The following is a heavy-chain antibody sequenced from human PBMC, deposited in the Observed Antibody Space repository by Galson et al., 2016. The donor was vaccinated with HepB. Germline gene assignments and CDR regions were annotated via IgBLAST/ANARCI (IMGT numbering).Heavy chain of an antibody. D-gene: IGHD6-13*01. CDR1: GYSFTNYW. V-gene: IGHV5-10-1*01. CDR3: ARRGAYGSSWYCGAPYWYFDL. Sequence: QSGAEVKKPGESLRISCKGSGYSFTNYWINWVRQMPGKGLEWMGRIDPSDSYTNYSPSFRSHVTISADKSISTAYLQWSSLKASDTAMYYCARRGAYGSSWYCGAPYWYFDLWGRGTLVTVSS. CDR2: IDPSDSYT. J-gene: IGHJ2*01.